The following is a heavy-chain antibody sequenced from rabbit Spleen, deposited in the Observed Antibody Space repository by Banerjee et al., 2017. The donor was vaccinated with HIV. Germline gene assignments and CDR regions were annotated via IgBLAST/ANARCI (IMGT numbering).Heavy chain of an antibody. CDR1: GFDFSTYS. Sequence: QEQLEETGGGLVQPGGSLTLTCKTSGFDFSTYSMSWVRQDPGKGLEWIGAIYNGRGGTGYANWVNGRFTISSDNVHFTVARQMNSLTAADSSAYYFARYYIFCGVNLWGPGTLVTVS. J-gene: IGHJ6*01. CDR2: IYNGRGGT. V-gene: IGHV1S47*01. D-gene: IGHD4-1*01. CDR3: ARYYIFCGVNL.